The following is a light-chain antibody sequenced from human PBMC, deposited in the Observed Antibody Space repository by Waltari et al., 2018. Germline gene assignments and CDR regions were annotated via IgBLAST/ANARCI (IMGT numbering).Light chain of an antibody. CDR2: DVN. Sequence: QSALTQPASVSGSPGQSITISCTGPSSNVGGYTLVSWYQQHPGKAPQLIIYDVNKRPSGISHRFSGSKSGNTASLTISGLQADDESDYYCCSYAGDSTLIFGGGTKLTVL. J-gene: IGLJ2*01. CDR3: CSYAGDSTLI. CDR1: SSNVGGYTL. V-gene: IGLV2-23*02.